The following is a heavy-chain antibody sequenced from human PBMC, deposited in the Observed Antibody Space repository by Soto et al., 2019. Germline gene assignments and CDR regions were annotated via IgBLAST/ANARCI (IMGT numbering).Heavy chain of an antibody. V-gene: IGHV1-69*01. D-gene: IGHD1-1*01. CDR1: GGIFSSFS. CDR2: IIPMTGTP. J-gene: IGHJ5*02. CDR3: ARGPIFPGATSWLDP. Sequence: QVQLVQSGAEVKTPGSSVEVSCKASGGIFSSFSITWVRQVPGHGLEWMGGIIPMTGTPNYAEKFQGRLTLPASASTRTAYLVLSSLKSEDTAVYYCARGPIFPGATSWLDPWGQGTVVIVSS.